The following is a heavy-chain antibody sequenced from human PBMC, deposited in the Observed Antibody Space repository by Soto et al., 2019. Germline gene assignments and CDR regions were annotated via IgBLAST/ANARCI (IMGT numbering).Heavy chain of an antibody. CDR2: SYYSGST. Sequence: PSETLSLTCTLSAGSISSGGYYWGWVRQPPGKGLEWLGYSYYSGSTYHNPSLKGRITISVETSKNKFSLKLNTVTAAHTAVYYCVANGDYCDRSGPRYFQYWGQGTLVTVSS. J-gene: IGHJ1*01. CDR1: AGSISSGGYY. V-gene: IGHV4-31*03. D-gene: IGHD3-22*01. CDR3: VANGDYCDRSGPRYFQY.